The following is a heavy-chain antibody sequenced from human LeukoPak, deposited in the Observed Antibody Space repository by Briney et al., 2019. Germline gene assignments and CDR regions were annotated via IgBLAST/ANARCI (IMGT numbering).Heavy chain of an antibody. CDR3: ARDYSSGYYYYYYGMDV. J-gene: IGHJ6*02. CDR2: MKQDGSEK. Sequence: GGSLRLSCAASGFTFSSYWMSWVRQAPGKGLEWVANMKQDGSEKYYVDSVKGRFTISRDNAKNSLYLQMNSLRAEDTAVYYCARDYSSGYYYYYYGMDVWGQGTTVTVSS. V-gene: IGHV3-7*01. CDR1: GFTFSSYW. D-gene: IGHD3-22*01.